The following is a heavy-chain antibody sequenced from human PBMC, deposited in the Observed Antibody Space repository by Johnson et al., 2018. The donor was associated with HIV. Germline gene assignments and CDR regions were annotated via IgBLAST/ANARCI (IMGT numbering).Heavy chain of an antibody. V-gene: IGHV3-20*04. Sequence: VQLVESGGGLVQPGGSLRLSCAASGFTFSDYYMSWVRQAPGKGLEWVSGINWNGGRTGYPDSVKGRFTISRDNSKNTLYLQMNSLRAEDTAVYYCARSYSTSWNASDIWGQGTMVTVSS. CDR1: GFTFSDYY. J-gene: IGHJ3*02. D-gene: IGHD4-11*01. CDR3: ARSYSTSWNASDI. CDR2: INWNGGRT.